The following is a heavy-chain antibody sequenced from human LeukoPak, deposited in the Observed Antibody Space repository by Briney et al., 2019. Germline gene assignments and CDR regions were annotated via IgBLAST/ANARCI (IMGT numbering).Heavy chain of an antibody. Sequence: PGGSLRLSCAASGFTVSSNYMSWVRQAPGKGLEWVSVIYSGGSTYYADSVKGRFTISRDNAKNSLYLQMNSLRAEDTAVYYCTYWAGTVAGFNGPFDYWGQGTLVTVSS. D-gene: IGHD6-13*01. J-gene: IGHJ4*02. CDR2: IYSGGST. CDR1: GFTVSSNY. V-gene: IGHV3-53*01. CDR3: TYWAGTVAGFNGPFDY.